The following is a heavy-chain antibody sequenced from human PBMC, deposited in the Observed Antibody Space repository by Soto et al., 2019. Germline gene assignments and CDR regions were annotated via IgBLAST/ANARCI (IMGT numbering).Heavy chain of an antibody. CDR3: TRHGPPATTTIRAFDI. Sequence: PGGSLRLSCAASGFTFSGSAMHWVRQASGKGLEWVGRIRSKANSYATAYAASVKGRFTISRDDSKNTAYLQMNSLKTEDTAVYYCTRHGPPATTTIRAFDIWGQGTMVTVSS. V-gene: IGHV3-73*01. CDR1: GFTFSGSA. J-gene: IGHJ3*02. D-gene: IGHD1-26*01. CDR2: IRSKANSYAT.